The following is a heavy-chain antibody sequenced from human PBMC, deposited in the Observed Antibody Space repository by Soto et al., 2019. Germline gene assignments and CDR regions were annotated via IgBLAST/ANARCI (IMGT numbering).Heavy chain of an antibody. Sequence: AXVKVSCKASGYTFTSYDINGVRQATGQGREWMGWMNPNSGNKGYAQKFQGRVTMTRNTAISTAYRELSSRRSEDTAVYSCARGLGVYDFGSGSHRYYYMDAWGKGNTVTVS. CDR3: ARGLGVYDFGSGSHRYYYMDA. CDR1: GYTFTSYD. J-gene: IGHJ6*03. D-gene: IGHD3-3*01. CDR2: MNPNSGNK. V-gene: IGHV1-8*01.